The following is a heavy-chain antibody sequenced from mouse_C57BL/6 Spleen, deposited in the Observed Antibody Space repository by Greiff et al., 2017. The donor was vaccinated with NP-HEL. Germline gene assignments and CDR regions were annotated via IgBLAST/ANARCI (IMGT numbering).Heavy chain of an antibody. V-gene: IGHV1-55*01. D-gene: IGHD2-4*01. J-gene: IGHJ2*01. CDR3: ARGVYDYDALYFDY. CDR2: IYPGSGST. Sequence: QVQLQQSGAELVKPGASVKMSCKASGYTFTSYWITWVKQRPGQGLEWIGDIYPGSGSTNYNEKFKSKATLTVDTSSSTAYMQLSSLTSEDSAVYYCARGVYDYDALYFDYWGQGTTLTVSS. CDR1: GYTFTSYW.